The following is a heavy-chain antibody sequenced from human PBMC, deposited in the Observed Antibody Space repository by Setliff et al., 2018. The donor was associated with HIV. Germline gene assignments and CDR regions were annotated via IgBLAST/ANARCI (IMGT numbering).Heavy chain of an antibody. Sequence: SETLSLTCAVSGYSISSGYYWGWIRQPPGKGLEWIGSIYHSGSTYYNPSLKSRVTISVAMSKNQFSLKLSSVTAADTAVYYCARHPRGSIAAAASSFDYWGQGTLVTVSS. V-gene: IGHV4-38-2*01. CDR2: IYHSGST. CDR1: GYSISSGYY. D-gene: IGHD6-13*01. CDR3: ARHPRGSIAAAASSFDY. J-gene: IGHJ4*02.